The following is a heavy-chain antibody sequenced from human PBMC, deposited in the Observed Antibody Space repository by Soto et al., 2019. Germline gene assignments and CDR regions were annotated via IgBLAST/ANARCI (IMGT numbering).Heavy chain of an antibody. Sequence: QVQLVESGGGVVQPGRSLRLSCAASGFTFSSYGMHWVRQAPGKGLEWVAVISYDGSNKYYADSVKGRFTISRDNSKNTLYLQMNSLRAEDTAVYYCAKDIGSSGWYWSATPDSWGQGTLVTVSS. J-gene: IGHJ4*02. CDR3: AKDIGSSGWYWSATPDS. CDR2: ISYDGSNK. CDR1: GFTFSSYG. V-gene: IGHV3-30*18. D-gene: IGHD6-13*01.